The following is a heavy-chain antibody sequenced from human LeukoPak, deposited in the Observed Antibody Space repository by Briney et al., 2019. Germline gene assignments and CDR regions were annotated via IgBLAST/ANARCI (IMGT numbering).Heavy chain of an antibody. J-gene: IGHJ5*02. CDR1: GYTFTGYY. CDR3: ARSYYDGLTNYYMWLAP. CDR2: INVNSGDT. D-gene: IGHD3-9*01. V-gene: IGHV1-2*02. Sequence: AASVKVSCKASGYTFTGYYMHWVRQAPGQGLEWMGWINVNSGDTYYQQKFQDRVTMTGDTSISTAYMELSSLRSDDTAVFYCARSYYDGLTNYYMWLAPWGQGTLVTVSS.